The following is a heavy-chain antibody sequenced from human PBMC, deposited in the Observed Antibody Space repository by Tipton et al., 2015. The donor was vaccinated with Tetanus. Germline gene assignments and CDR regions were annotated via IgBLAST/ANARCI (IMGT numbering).Heavy chain of an antibody. CDR2: IYSSGRA. CDR1: GGSFTSGDFY. D-gene: IGHD2-8*02. CDR3: ARATSTGPAYNWFDP. Sequence: TLSLTCAVSGGSFTSGDFYWTWIRQSPGKGLEWIGSIYSSGRAHYSPSLKSRVTISQDTSKNQFSLKLTSVTAADTAVYYCARATSTGPAYNWFDPWGQGTLVTVSS. V-gene: IGHV4-30-4*01. J-gene: IGHJ5*02.